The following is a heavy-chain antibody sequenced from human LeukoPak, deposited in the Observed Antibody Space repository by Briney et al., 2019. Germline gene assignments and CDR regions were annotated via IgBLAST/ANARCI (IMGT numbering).Heavy chain of an antibody. CDR1: GGSISSSNW. Sequence: PSETLSLTCAVSGGSISSSNWWSWVRQPPGKGLEWIGEIYHSGSTNYNPSLKSRVTISVDTSKNQFSLKLSSVTAADTAVYYCAGYCSSTSCYSSAFDIWGQGTMVTVSS. V-gene: IGHV4-4*02. CDR2: IYHSGST. J-gene: IGHJ3*02. D-gene: IGHD2-2*01. CDR3: AGYCSSTSCYSSAFDI.